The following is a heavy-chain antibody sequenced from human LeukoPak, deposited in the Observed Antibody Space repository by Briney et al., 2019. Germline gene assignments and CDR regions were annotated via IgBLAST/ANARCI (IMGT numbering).Heavy chain of an antibody. CDR3: TRLGSSGWYNWFDP. D-gene: IGHD6-19*01. CDR1: GFPFSGSA. Sequence: GSLRLSFAASGFPFSGSAMHWVRPASGKGLEWVGRIRSKANSYATAYAASVKGRFTISRDDSKNTAYLQMNSLKTEDTAVYYCTRLGSSGWYNWFDPWGQGTLVTVSS. J-gene: IGHJ5*02. V-gene: IGHV3-73*01. CDR2: IRSKANSYAT.